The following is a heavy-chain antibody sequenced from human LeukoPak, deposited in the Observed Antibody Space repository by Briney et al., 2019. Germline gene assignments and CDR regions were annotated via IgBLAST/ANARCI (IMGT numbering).Heavy chain of an antibody. V-gene: IGHV3-15*01. J-gene: IGHJ6*03. Sequence: GGSLRLSCAASGFTFSNAWMSWVRQAPGKGLEWVGRIKSKTDGGTTDYAAPVKGRFTISRDDSKNTLYLQMNSLKTEDTAVYYCTTGAEYNGSGSYYISYYYYYYMDVWGKGTTVTVSS. CDR1: GFTFSNAW. CDR3: TTGAEYNGSGSYYISYYYYYYMDV. CDR2: IKSKTDGGTT. D-gene: IGHD3-10*01.